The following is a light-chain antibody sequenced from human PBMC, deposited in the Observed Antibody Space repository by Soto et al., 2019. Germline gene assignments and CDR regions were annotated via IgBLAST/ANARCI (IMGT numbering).Light chain of an antibody. J-gene: IGKJ1*01. CDR2: DAS. Sequence: DIQMTKSPSTLSASVGDRVTITCRASQSISSWLAWYQQKQGKAPKLLIYDASNLESGVPSRFSGSGSGTEFTLTISSLQPDDFATYYCQQYNSYWGTFGQGTKVDIK. CDR3: QQYNSYWGT. V-gene: IGKV1-5*01. CDR1: QSISSW.